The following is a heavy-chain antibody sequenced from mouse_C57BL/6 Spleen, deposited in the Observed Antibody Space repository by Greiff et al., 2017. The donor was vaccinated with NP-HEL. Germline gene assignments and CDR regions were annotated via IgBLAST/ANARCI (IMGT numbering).Heavy chain of an antibody. D-gene: IGHD2-5*01. J-gene: IGHJ4*01. Sequence: EVQLQQSVAELVRPGASVKLSCTASGFNIKNTYMHWVKQRPEQGLAWIGRIAPATVNAKYAPKFQGKFTITADTSSSTADLQLSSLTSEDTAICYCAPAYYSNPMDYWDQGTSDTGSS. CDR3: APAYYSNPMDY. CDR1: GFNIKNTY. CDR2: IAPATVNA. V-gene: IGHV14-3*01.